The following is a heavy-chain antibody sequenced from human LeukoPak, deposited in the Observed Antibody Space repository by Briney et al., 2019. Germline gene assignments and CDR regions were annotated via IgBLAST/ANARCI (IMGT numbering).Heavy chain of an antibody. CDR1: GFTFSTYA. D-gene: IGHD3-3*01. CDR2: ISGSGVST. V-gene: IGHV3-23*01. Sequence: GGSLRLSCAASGFTFSTYAMSWVRQAPGKGLEWVSAISGSGVSTYYADSVKGRFTISRDNAKNSLYLQMNSLRAEDTAVYYCARGFDFWSGYYFPDYWGQGTLVTVSS. J-gene: IGHJ4*02. CDR3: ARGFDFWSGYYFPDY.